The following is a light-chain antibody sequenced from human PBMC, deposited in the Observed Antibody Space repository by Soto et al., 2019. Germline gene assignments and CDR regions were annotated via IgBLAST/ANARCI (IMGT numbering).Light chain of an antibody. V-gene: IGKV1-9*01. CDR1: QGIGTS. Sequence: DIQMTQSPSTLSASVGDRVTITCRASQGIGTSLAWYQQKPGKAHKLLIYAASTLQSGVQSRFSGSGSGTDLTLTIRSLQPEDFATYYCKQLNSYPLSVGGGTKVDIK. CDR3: KQLNSYPLS. CDR2: AAS. J-gene: IGKJ4*01.